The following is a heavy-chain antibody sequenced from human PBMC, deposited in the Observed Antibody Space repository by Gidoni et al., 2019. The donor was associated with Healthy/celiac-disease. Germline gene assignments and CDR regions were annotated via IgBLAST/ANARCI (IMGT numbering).Heavy chain of an antibody. Sequence: EVQLVESGGGLVKPGGALRLSCAASGFTFSSYSMNWGRQAPGKGLGWVSTISSSSSYIYYADSVKGRFTISRDNAKNSLYLQMNSLRAEDTAVYYCARERGYCSSTSCSDAFDIWGQGTMVTVSS. D-gene: IGHD2-2*01. CDR3: ARERGYCSSTSCSDAFDI. CDR2: ISSSSSYI. J-gene: IGHJ3*02. V-gene: IGHV3-21*01. CDR1: GFTFSSYS.